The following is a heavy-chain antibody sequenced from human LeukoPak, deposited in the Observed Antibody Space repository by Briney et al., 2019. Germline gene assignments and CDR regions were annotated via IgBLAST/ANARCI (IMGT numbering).Heavy chain of an antibody. CDR3: ARAFQSLGGLSLPDY. Sequence: ASVKVSCKASGYSFTNYAMNWVRQAPGQGLEWMGWIHPSTGNPTYAQGFAGRFVFSLDTSVSTTYLQISSLKAEDTAVYFCARAFQSLGGLSLPDYWGQGTLVTVSS. CDR2: IHPSTGNP. D-gene: IGHD3-16*02. J-gene: IGHJ4*02. V-gene: IGHV7-4-1*02. CDR1: GYSFTNYA.